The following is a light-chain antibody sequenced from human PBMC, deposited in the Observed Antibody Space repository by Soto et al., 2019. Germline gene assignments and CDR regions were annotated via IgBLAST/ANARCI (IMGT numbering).Light chain of an antibody. CDR1: QSISTW. CDR2: KAS. CDR3: QQYNTYPLT. J-gene: IGKJ4*01. V-gene: IGKV1-5*03. Sequence: DIQMTQSPSTLSASVGDRVTITCRASQSISTWLAWYQQKPGKAPKLLIYKASILESGVSSRFSGSGSGTEFTLTISSLQPDDFATYYCQQYNTYPLTFGGGTTVEIK.